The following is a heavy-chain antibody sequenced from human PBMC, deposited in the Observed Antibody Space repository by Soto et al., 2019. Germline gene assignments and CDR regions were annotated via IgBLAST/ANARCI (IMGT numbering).Heavy chain of an antibody. CDR2: ISAYNGNT. CDR3: ARANHRITIFGVVTGSDY. Sequence: GASVKVSCKASGYTFTSYGISWVRQAPGQGLEWMGWISAYNGNTNYAQKLQGRVTMTTDTSTSTAYMELRSLRSDDTAVYYCARANHRITIFGVVTGSDYWGQGTLVTVSS. CDR1: GYTFTSYG. D-gene: IGHD3-3*01. J-gene: IGHJ4*02. V-gene: IGHV1-18*01.